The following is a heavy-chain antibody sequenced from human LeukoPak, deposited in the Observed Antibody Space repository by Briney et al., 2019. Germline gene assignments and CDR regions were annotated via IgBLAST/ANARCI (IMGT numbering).Heavy chain of an antibody. CDR1: GFRFSTYG. D-gene: IGHD3-22*01. CDR3: ANDGAYYDSSTDAFDI. Sequence: GGSLRLSCAASGFRFSTYGMSWVRQAPGKGLEWVSGISGSGDGTYYADSVQGRFTISRDNSKNNLYLQMNSLRAEDTAVYYCANDGAYYDSSTDAFDIWGQGTMVTVSS. J-gene: IGHJ3*02. CDR2: ISGSGDGT. V-gene: IGHV3-23*01.